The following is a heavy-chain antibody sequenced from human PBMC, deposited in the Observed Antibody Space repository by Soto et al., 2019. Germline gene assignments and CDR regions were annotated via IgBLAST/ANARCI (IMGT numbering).Heavy chain of an antibody. Sequence: QVQLVQSGAEVKKPGSSVKVSCKASGGTFSSYAISWVRQAPGQGLEWMGGIIPIFGTANYAQKFQGRVTLTADESKSTAYMELSSLRSEYTAVYYCARGTVYDSSGYYLRSPWGQGTLVTVSS. J-gene: IGHJ5*02. D-gene: IGHD3-22*01. CDR2: IIPIFGTA. CDR3: ARGTVYDSSGYYLRSP. V-gene: IGHV1-69*01. CDR1: GGTFSSYA.